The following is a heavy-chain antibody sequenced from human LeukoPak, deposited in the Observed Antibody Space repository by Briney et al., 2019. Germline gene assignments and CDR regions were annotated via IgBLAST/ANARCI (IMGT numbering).Heavy chain of an antibody. Sequence: GASVKVSCKASGYTFTSYYMHWVRQAPGQGLEWMGIINPSGGSTSYAQKFQGRVTMTRDTSTSTVYIELSSLRSEDTAVYYCARDLGYCSGGSCPLFDYWGQGTLVTVSS. CDR2: INPSGGST. CDR1: GYTFTSYY. J-gene: IGHJ4*02. CDR3: ARDLGYCSGGSCPLFDY. D-gene: IGHD2-15*01. V-gene: IGHV1-46*01.